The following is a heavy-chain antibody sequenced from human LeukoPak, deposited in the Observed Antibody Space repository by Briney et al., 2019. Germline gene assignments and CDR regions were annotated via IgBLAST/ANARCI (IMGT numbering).Heavy chain of an antibody. CDR2: INPSGGST. CDR3: ARAVAERHAFDI. D-gene: IGHD4-23*01. Sequence: ASVKVSCKASGYTFTSYYMHWVRRAPGQGLEWMGIINPSGGSTSYAQKFQGRVTMTRDMPTSTVYMELSSLRSEDTAVYYCARAVAERHAFDIWGQGTMVTVSS. J-gene: IGHJ3*02. V-gene: IGHV1-46*01. CDR1: GYTFTSYY.